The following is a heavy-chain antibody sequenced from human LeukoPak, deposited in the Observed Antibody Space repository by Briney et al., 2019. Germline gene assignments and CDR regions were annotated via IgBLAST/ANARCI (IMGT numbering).Heavy chain of an antibody. CDR2: ISSHYGNT. CDR1: GYTFTSYA. V-gene: IGHV1-18*01. J-gene: IGHJ6*03. CDR3: ARGGLLWFGEPMDV. D-gene: IGHD3-10*01. Sequence: ASVKVSCKASGYTFTSYAMNWVRQAPGQGLEWMGWISSHYGNTNYAQKLQGRVTMTTDTSTSTAYMELRSLRSDDTAVYYCARGGLLWFGEPMDVWGKGTMVTISS.